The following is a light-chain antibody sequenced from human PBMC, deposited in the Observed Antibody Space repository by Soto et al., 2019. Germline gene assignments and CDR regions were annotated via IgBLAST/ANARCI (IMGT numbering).Light chain of an antibody. V-gene: IGKV3-20*01. J-gene: IGKJ4*01. Sequence: EIVLTQSPGTLSLSPGESATLSCRASQTVSRSYYVWYQQKPGQAPSLLIYGASARGPGIPDRFSGTASATESTLTISRLEPEDFAVYFCQPFDSSPTFGEGTKVEIK. CDR1: QTVSRSY. CDR3: QPFDSSPT. CDR2: GAS.